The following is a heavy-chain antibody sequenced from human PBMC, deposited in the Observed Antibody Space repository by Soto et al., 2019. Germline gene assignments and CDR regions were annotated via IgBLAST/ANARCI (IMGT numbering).Heavy chain of an antibody. Sequence: EVQLLESGGGLVQPRGSLRLSCAASGFTFSSYAMSWVRQAPGKGLEWVSAISGSGGSTYYADSVKGRFTISRDNSKNTLYLQMNSLRAEDTAVYYCAKVGIEYYYYYYMDVWGKGTTVTVSS. V-gene: IGHV3-23*01. CDR2: ISGSGGST. CDR1: GFTFSSYA. CDR3: AKVGIEYYYYYYMDV. J-gene: IGHJ6*03. D-gene: IGHD1-26*01.